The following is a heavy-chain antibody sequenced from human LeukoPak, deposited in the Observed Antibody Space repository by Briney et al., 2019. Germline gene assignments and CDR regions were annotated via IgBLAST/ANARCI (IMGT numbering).Heavy chain of an antibody. Sequence: PSGTLSLTCSVSSGSISSSSYFWGWIRQPPGRGLEWIGYIYYSGSTNYNPSLKSRVTISVDPSKNQFSLKLSSVTAVDTAVYYCARGAYDILTGNFRYWYFDLWGRGTLVTVSS. J-gene: IGHJ2*01. CDR3: ARGAYDILTGNFRYWYFDL. V-gene: IGHV4-61*05. CDR2: IYYSGST. D-gene: IGHD3-9*01. CDR1: SGSISSSSYF.